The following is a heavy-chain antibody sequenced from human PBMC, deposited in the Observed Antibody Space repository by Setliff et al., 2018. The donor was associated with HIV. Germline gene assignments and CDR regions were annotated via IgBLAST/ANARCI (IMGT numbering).Heavy chain of an antibody. CDR3: TTVGYCKSSVCLYYYYYMDV. D-gene: IGHD3-9*01. Sequence: RLSCAASGFTFSDAWMGWVRQAPGKGLEWVGRIKSKTDGGATEYAAPLKGRFTISRDNSKNTLNLQMYSLRTEDTGTYYCTTVGYCKSSVCLYYYYYMDVWGKGTTVTVS. CDR2: IKSKTDGGAT. V-gene: IGHV3-15*01. CDR1: GFTFSDAW. J-gene: IGHJ6*03.